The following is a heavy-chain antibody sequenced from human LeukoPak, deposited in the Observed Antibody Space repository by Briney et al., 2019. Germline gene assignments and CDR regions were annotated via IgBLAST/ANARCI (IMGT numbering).Heavy chain of an antibody. Sequence: GGSLRLSCAASGFTFSSYSMNWVRQAPGKGLEWVSSISSSSSYIYYADSVKGRFTISRDNAKNSLYLQMNSLRAEGTAVYYCARDPGYCSGGSCYADYWGQGTLVTVSS. V-gene: IGHV3-21*01. J-gene: IGHJ4*02. CDR3: ARDPGYCSGGSCYADY. D-gene: IGHD2-15*01. CDR2: ISSSSSYI. CDR1: GFTFSSYS.